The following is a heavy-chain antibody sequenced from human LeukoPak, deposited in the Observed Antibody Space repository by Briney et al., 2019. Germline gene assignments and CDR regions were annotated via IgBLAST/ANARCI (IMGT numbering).Heavy chain of an antibody. Sequence: GGSLRLSCAASGFTFNNYAMSWVRQAPGKGLEWVSAISADGGATYYADSVKGRFTISRDNSKKKAFLQMNSLRADDTAVYYCAKAGWYSAKTYATYDDAYDIWGQGTMVTVSS. CDR2: ISADGGAT. CDR1: GFTFNNYA. V-gene: IGHV3-23*01. CDR3: AKAGWYSAKTYATYDDAYDI. D-gene: IGHD1-26*01. J-gene: IGHJ3*02.